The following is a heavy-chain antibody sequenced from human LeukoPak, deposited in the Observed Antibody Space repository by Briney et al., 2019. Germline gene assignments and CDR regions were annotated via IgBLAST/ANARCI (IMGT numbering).Heavy chain of an antibody. CDR3: ARVSVAYDSTGYRFDD. CDR1: GFTVSSNY. J-gene: IGHJ4*02. CDR2: IYSGGST. Sequence: GGSLRLSCAASGFTVSSNYMTWVRQAPGKGLEWVSLIYSGGSTDYADSVKGRFTISRDNSKNTLYLQMNSLRAEDTAAYYCARVSVAYDSTGYRFDDWGQGSLVTVSS. V-gene: IGHV3-66*01. D-gene: IGHD3-22*01.